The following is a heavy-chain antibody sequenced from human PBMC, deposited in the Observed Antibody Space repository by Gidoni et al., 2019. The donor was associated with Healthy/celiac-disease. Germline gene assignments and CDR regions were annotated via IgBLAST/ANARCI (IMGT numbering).Heavy chain of an antibody. CDR2: INHSGST. V-gene: IGHV4-34*01. J-gene: IGHJ6*02. D-gene: IGHD3-3*01. CDR3: ARGVYDFWINLFYYYGMDV. CDR1: GGSFSGYY. Sequence: QVQLQQWGAGLLKPSETLSLTCAVYGGSFSGYYWSWIRQPPGKGLEWIGEINHSGSTNYNPSLKSRVTISVDTSKNQFSLKLSSVTAADTAVYYCARGVYDFWINLFYYYGMDVWGQGTTVTVSS.